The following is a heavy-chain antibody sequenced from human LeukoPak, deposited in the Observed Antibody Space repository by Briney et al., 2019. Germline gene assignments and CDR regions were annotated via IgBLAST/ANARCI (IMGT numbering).Heavy chain of an antibody. CDR2: SNTDGSQT. D-gene: IGHD2/OR15-2a*01. CDR3: ARDRIEGGLDV. CDR1: GFSFSTYW. Sequence: PGGSLTLSCQASGFSFSTYWMHWVRQGPGKGRVWVSRSNTDGSQTTYADSVKGRFIISKDNAKNKLYLQMNSLRPEDTAIYYCARDRIEGGLDVWGQGTAVTVSS. V-gene: IGHV3-74*01. J-gene: IGHJ6*02.